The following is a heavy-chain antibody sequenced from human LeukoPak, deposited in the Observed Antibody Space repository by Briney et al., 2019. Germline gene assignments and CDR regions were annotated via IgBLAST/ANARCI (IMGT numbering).Heavy chain of an antibody. CDR2: ITLDGTDQ. J-gene: IGHJ4*02. V-gene: IGHV3-7*01. CDR3: ASGRHHFLH. D-gene: IGHD3-3*02. CDR1: GFVFSTYW. Sequence: PGGSLRLSSEDPGFVFSTYWITWVRQPPGNRLEWAANITLDGTDQHYVDSSLKGRFTISTDNTTNSLYPQMYSLRVEDTAVYYCASGRHHFLHWGQGTLATVPS.